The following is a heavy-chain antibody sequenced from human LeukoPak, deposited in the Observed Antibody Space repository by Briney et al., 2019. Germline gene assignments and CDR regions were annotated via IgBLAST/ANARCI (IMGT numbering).Heavy chain of an antibody. CDR3: ARDRAGYYDSSGPLDY. CDR2: ISYDGSNK. Sequence: GGSLRLSCAASEFTFSTYAMHWVRQAPGKGVEWVAVISYDGSNKYYADSVKGRFTRSRDKKKSRLYLQMNNLIADDTAVYSCARDRAGYYDSSGPLDYWGQGTLVTVSS. V-gene: IGHV3-30-3*01. CDR1: EFTFSTYA. J-gene: IGHJ4*02. D-gene: IGHD3-22*01.